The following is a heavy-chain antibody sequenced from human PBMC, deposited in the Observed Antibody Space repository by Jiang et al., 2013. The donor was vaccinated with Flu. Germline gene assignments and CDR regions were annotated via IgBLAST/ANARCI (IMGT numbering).Heavy chain of an antibody. V-gene: IGHV3-23*01. CDR1: GFTFSSYA. CDR2: ITGSGGGT. D-gene: IGHD4-23*01. CDR3: AQVPTTVAPFFDRPLRY. J-gene: IGHJ4*02. Sequence: VQLLESGEAWYSLGGPVRLSCAASGFTFSSYAMTWVRQAPGKGLECVSGITGSGGGTYYADSVKGRFTVSRDNSKNTVYLQMNSLRAEDTAVYYCAQVPTTVAPFFDRPLRYWGQGTLVTVSS.